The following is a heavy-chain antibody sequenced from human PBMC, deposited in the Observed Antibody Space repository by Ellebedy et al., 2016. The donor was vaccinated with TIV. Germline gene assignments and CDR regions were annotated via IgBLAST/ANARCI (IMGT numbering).Heavy chain of an antibody. J-gene: IGHJ5*02. CDR3: AREGYCSGGSCYGWFDP. D-gene: IGHD2-15*01. V-gene: IGHV3-30-3*01. CDR1: GFTFSSYA. CDR2: ISYDGSNK. Sequence: PGGSLRLSCAASGFTFSSYAMHWVRQAPGKGLAWVAVISYDGSNKYYADSVKGRFTISRDNSKNTLYLQMNSLRAEDTALYHCAREGYCSGGSCYGWFDPWGQGTLVTVSS.